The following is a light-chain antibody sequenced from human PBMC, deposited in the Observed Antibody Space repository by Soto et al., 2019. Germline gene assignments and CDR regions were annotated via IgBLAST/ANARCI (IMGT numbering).Light chain of an antibody. Sequence: QSVLTHPPSASGSPGQSVTISGTGTSSDIGAYNFVSWYQQHPGKAPKLMIYEVSKRPSGVPDRFSGSKSGDTASLTVSGLQAEDEADYFCSSYAGSNSLVFGSGTKVTVL. CDR3: SSYAGSNSLV. V-gene: IGLV2-8*01. J-gene: IGLJ1*01. CDR2: EVS. CDR1: SSDIGAYNF.